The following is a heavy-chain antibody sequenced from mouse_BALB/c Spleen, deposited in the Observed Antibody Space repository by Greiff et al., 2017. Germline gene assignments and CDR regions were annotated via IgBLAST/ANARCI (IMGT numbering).Heavy chain of an antibody. CDR2: IWGDGST. CDR1: GFSLTGYG. V-gene: IGHV2-6-7*01. CDR3: ATPYGYDGRLYAMDY. D-gene: IGHD2-2*01. J-gene: IGHJ4*01. Sequence: VQLVESGPGLVAPSQSLSITCTVSGFSLTGYGVNWVRQPPGKGLEWLGMIWGDGSTDYNSALKSRLSISKDNSKSQVFLKMNSLQTDDTARYYCATPYGYDGRLYAMDYWGQGTSVTVSS.